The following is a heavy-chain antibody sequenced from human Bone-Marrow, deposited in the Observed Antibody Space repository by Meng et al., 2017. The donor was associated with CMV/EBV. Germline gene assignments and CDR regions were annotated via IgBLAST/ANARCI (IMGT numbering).Heavy chain of an antibody. J-gene: IGHJ4*02. CDR2: ISSSSSYI. CDR1: GFTFSSYS. CDR3: ARLTSPGAY. Sequence: GESLKISCAASGFTFSSYSMNWVRQAPGKGLEWVSSISSSSSYIYYADSVKGRFTISRDNAKNSLYLQMNSLRAEDTAVYYCARLTSPGAYWGQGTLVNVSS. D-gene: IGHD6-6*01. V-gene: IGHV3-21*01.